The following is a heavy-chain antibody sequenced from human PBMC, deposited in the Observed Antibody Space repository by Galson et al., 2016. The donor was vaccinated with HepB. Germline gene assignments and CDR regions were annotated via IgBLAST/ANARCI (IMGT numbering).Heavy chain of an antibody. CDR1: GYTFTNYG. CDR3: VRDYYSNSLDCFDP. CDR2: ISADDGDT. J-gene: IGHJ5*02. V-gene: IGHV1-18*04. Sequence: SVKVSCKASGYTFTNYGISWVRQAPGQGLEWMGWISADDGDTNYAQNLQGRVTMTTDTSTSTAYMELRSLRSDDTAVYYCVRDYYSNSLDCFDPWGQGTLVTVSA. D-gene: IGHD4-11*01.